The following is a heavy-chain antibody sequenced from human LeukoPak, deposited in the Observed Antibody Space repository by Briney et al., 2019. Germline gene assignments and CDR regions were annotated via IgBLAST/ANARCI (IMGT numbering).Heavy chain of an antibody. CDR1: GYTFTSYD. Sequence: ASVKVSCKASGYTFTSYDINWVRQATGQGLEWMGWMNPNSGNTGYAQKFQGRVTMTRNTSTSTAYMELSSLRSEDTAVYYCARGPGSSGKYYYYMDVWGKGTTVTVSS. J-gene: IGHJ6*03. CDR2: MNPNSGNT. V-gene: IGHV1-8*01. CDR3: ARGPGSSGKYYYYMDV. D-gene: IGHD6-19*01.